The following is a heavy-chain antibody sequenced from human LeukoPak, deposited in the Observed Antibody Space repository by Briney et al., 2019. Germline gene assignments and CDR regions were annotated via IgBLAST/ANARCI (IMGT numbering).Heavy chain of an antibody. Sequence: SETLSLTCTVSGGSISSGGYYWSWIRQHPGKGLEWIGYIYYSGSTYYNPSLKSRVTISVDTSKNQFSLKLSSVTAADTAVYYCARSNVVVTAPYYYYGMDVWGQGTTVTVSS. CDR3: ARSNVVVTAPYYYYGMDV. CDR2: IYYSGST. CDR1: GGSISSGGYY. J-gene: IGHJ6*02. V-gene: IGHV4-31*03. D-gene: IGHD2-21*02.